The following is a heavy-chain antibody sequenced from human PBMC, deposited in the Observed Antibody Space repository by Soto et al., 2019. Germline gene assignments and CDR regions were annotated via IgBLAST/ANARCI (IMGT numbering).Heavy chain of an antibody. D-gene: IGHD6-6*01. CDR1: GYTFTGYY. Sequence: ASVKVSCKASGYTFTGYYMHWVRQAPGQGLEWMGWINPNSGGTNYAQKFQGRVTMTRDTSISTAYMELSRLRSDDTAVYYCAGEPGSSSTDPYYGMDVWGQGTTVTVSS. CDR3: AGEPGSSSTDPYYGMDV. CDR2: INPNSGGT. V-gene: IGHV1-2*02. J-gene: IGHJ6*02.